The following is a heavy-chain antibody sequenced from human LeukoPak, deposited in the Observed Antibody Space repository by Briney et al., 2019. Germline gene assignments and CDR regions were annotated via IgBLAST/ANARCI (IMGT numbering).Heavy chain of an antibody. J-gene: IGHJ4*02. D-gene: IGHD6-13*01. Sequence: GGSLRLSCAASGFTFDDYAMHCVRQAPGKGLEWVSGISWNSGSIGYADSVKGRFTISRDNAKNSLYLQMNSLRAEDTALYYCVKSSLAAAGTFAGDYWGQGTLVTVSS. CDR2: ISWNSGSI. V-gene: IGHV3-9*01. CDR3: VKSSLAAAGTFAGDY. CDR1: GFTFDDYA.